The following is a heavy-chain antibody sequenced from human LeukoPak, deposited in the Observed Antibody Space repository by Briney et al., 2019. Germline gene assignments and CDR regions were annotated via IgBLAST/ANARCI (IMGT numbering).Heavy chain of an antibody. CDR3: ASILRSSSGYYFDY. J-gene: IGHJ4*02. Sequence: GGSLRLSCAASGFTVSTNYMSWVRQAPGKGLEWVSVIYSGDTTFYADSVRGKFTNSRDNSKNTLYLQMNSLRAEDTAVYYCASILRSSSGYYFDYWGQGTLVTVSS. CDR2: IYSGDTT. D-gene: IGHD3-10*01. CDR1: GFTVSTNY. V-gene: IGHV3-66*01.